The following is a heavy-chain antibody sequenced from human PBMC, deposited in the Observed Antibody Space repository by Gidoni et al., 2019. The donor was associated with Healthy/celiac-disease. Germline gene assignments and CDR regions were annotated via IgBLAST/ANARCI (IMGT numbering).Heavy chain of an antibody. CDR3: AGYAGLRPDAFDI. V-gene: IGHV3-23*01. D-gene: IGHD2-2*01. CDR2: ISGSGGST. J-gene: IGHJ3*02. Sequence: EVQLLESGGGLVQHGGSLSLSCAASGFTFSSYAMSWVRQAPGKGLEWVSAISGSGGSTYYADSVKGRFTISRDNSKNTLYLQMNSLRAEDTAVYYCAGYAGLRPDAFDIWGQGTMVTVSS. CDR1: GFTFSSYA.